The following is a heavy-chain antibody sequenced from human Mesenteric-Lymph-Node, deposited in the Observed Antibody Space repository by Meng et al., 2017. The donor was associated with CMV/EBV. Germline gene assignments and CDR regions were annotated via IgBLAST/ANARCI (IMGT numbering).Heavy chain of an antibody. V-gene: IGHV2-70*20. CDR3: ARITGYCSSTSCYYFDY. J-gene: IGHJ4*02. CDR1: GSSLSTSGMS. CDR2: MDCDDAK. D-gene: IGHD2-2*01. Sequence: SGPTLVKPTQTLTLTCIFSGSSLSTSGMSVSWVRQPPGKALEWLALMDCDDAKFYSTSLKTRLTISKDTSENQVVLTMTNMDPVDTATYYCARITGYCSSTSCYYFDYWGQGTLVTVSS.